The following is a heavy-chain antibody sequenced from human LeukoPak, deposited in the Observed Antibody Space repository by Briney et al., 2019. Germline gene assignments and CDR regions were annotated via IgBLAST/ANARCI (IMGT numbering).Heavy chain of an antibody. Sequence: SVKVSCKASGDSFSNYYFTWVRRAPEQGLEWMGRVIPILGLTNYAQKFQGRVTIIADKSTSTAYMELSSLRSEDTAIYYCATEYTGTFGGLGYWGQGTLVTVSS. CDR3: ATEYTGTFGGLGY. D-gene: IGHD3-16*01. CDR2: VIPILGLT. J-gene: IGHJ4*02. V-gene: IGHV1-69*04. CDR1: GDSFSNYY.